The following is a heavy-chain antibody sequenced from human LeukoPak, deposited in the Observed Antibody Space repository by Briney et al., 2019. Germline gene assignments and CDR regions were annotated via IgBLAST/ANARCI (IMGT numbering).Heavy chain of an antibody. CDR3: AKLGAGDY. J-gene: IGHJ4*02. Sequence: GGSLRLPCAASGFTFTTYAMTWVRQAPGKGLEWVSTISSSGGSTYYADSVKGRFTISRDNSENTLYLQMNSLRPEDTAVYYCAKLGAGDYWGQGTLVTVSS. CDR2: ISSSGGST. CDR1: GFTFTTYA. V-gene: IGHV3-23*01. D-gene: IGHD3-10*01.